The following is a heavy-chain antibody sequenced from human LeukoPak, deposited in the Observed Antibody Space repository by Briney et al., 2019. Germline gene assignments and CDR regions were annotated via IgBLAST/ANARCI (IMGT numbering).Heavy chain of an antibody. CDR1: GYTFTSYG. CDR3: ARGPDSSSWYAEFNY. Sequence: ASVKVSCKASGYTFTSYGISWVRQAPGQGLEWMGWINVGNGNTKYSQKFQGRVTITRDTSASTAYMDLSSLRSEDTAVYYCARGPDSSSWYAEFNYWGQGTLVTVSS. J-gene: IGHJ4*02. V-gene: IGHV1-3*01. D-gene: IGHD3-22*01. CDR2: INVGNGNT.